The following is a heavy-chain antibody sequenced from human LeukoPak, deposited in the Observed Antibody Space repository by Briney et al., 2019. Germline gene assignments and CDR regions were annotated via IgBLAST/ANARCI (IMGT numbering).Heavy chain of an antibody. CDR3: AVTNLLLSYWYFDL. D-gene: IGHD2-15*01. Sequence: ASVKVSCKASGYTFTSYGISWVRQAPGQGLEWMGWISAYNGNTNYAQKLQGRVTITADKSTSTAYMELGSLRSEDTAVYYCAVTNLLLSYWYFDLWGRGTLVTVSS. CDR1: GYTFTSYG. V-gene: IGHV1-18*01. CDR2: ISAYNGNT. J-gene: IGHJ2*01.